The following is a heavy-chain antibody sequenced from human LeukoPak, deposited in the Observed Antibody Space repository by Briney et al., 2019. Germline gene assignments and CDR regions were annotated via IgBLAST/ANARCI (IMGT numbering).Heavy chain of an antibody. D-gene: IGHD4-11*01. CDR3: ARRYSNYRVGMYYFDY. Sequence: SETLSLTCTVSGGSISSSSYYWGWIRQPPGKGLEWIGSIYYSGSTYYNPSLKSRVTISVDTSKNQFSLKLSSVTAADTAVYYCARRYSNYRVGMYYFDYWGQGTLVTVS. V-gene: IGHV4-39*01. CDR2: IYYSGST. CDR1: GGSISSSSYY. J-gene: IGHJ4*02.